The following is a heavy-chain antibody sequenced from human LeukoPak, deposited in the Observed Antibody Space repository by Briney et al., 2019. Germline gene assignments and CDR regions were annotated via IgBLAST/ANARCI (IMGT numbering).Heavy chain of an antibody. J-gene: IGHJ4*02. D-gene: IGHD6-13*01. V-gene: IGHV3-48*03. CDR1: GFTVSSKY. CDR3: ARGPYSSNWYVDY. CDR2: ISRTGNSI. Sequence: GGSLRLSCAASGFTVSSKYMGWVRLAPGKGLEWISYISRTGNSIYYADSVKGRFTISRDSAKNLLYLQMNSLRAEDTAVYYCARGPYSSNWYVDYWGQGTLVTVAS.